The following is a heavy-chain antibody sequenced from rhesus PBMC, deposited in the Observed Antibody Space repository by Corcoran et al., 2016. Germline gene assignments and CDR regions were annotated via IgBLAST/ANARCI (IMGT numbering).Heavy chain of an antibody. CDR1: GYSISSGYG. V-gene: IGHV4-122*02. D-gene: IGHD6-31*01. CDR3: ANLGIAAAGTDY. CDR2: ISYSASS. Sequence: QVQLQESGPGLVKPSETLSLTCAVSGYSISSGYGWSWIRQPPGKGLAWIGYISYSASSSTTPSFKRRVTISIATSKNQFSLKLSSVSAADTAVYYCANLGIAAAGTDYWGQGVLVTVSS. J-gene: IGHJ4*01.